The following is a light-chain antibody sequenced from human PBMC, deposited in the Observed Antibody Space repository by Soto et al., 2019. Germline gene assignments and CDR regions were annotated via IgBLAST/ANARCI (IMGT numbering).Light chain of an antibody. V-gene: IGLV1-40*01. J-gene: IGLJ2*01. Sequence: QSVLTQPPSGSGAPGQRGTISCTGSSSNIGAGYDVHWYQQLPGTAPKLLIYGNSNRPSGVPDRFSGSKSGTSASLAITGLQAEDEGEYYCQSYDSSLSGWKVFGGGTKLTVL. CDR2: GNS. CDR3: QSYDSSLSGWKV. CDR1: SSNIGAGYD.